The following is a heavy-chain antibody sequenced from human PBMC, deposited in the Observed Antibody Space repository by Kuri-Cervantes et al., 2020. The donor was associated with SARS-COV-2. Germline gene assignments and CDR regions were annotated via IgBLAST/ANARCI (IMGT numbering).Heavy chain of an antibody. CDR1: GFTFSSYN. J-gene: IGHJ6*02. V-gene: IGHV3-13*05. D-gene: IGHD3-10*01. Sequence: GESLKISCAASGFTFSSYNMHWVRQATGKGLEWVSAIGTAGDPYYPGSVKGRFTISRENAKNSLYLQMNSLRAGDTAVYYCALPIAPYYYGSGINYYGMDVWGQGTTVTVS. CDR3: ALPIAPYYYGSGINYYGMDV. CDR2: IGTAGDP.